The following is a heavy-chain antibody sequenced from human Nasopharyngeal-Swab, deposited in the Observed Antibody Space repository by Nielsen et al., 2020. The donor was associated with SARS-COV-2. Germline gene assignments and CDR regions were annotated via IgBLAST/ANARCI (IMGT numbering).Heavy chain of an antibody. V-gene: IGHV3-23*01. Sequence: VRQAPGKGLEWVSAISGSGGSTYYADSVKGRFTISRDNSKSTLYLQMNSLRAEDTAVYYCAKDWDIDYVWGSYRYHPLFDYWGQGTLVTVSS. CDR2: ISGSGGST. J-gene: IGHJ4*02. D-gene: IGHD3-16*02. CDR3: AKDWDIDYVWGSYRYHPLFDY.